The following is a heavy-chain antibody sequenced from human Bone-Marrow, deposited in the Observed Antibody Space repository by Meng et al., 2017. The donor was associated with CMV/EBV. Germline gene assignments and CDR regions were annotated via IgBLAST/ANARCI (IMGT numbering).Heavy chain of an antibody. D-gene: IGHD3-10*01. J-gene: IGHJ3*02. Sequence: SVKVSCKASGGTFSSYAISWVRQAPGQGLEWMGGIIPILGIANYAQKLQGRVTITADKSTSTAYMELSSLRSEDAAVYYCARGVQFDIWGQGTMVTVSS. CDR1: GGTFSSYA. CDR2: IIPILGIA. V-gene: IGHV1-69*10. CDR3: ARGVQFDI.